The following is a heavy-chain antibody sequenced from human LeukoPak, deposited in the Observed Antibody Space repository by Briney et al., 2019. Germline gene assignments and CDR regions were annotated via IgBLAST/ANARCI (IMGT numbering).Heavy chain of an antibody. J-gene: IGHJ4*02. Sequence: GGSLRLSCAASGFTFSSYSMNWVRQSPGKGLEWISYISSSSSALYYGDSVKGRFTISRDSATNSVSLQMDSLRPEDTAVYYCARGRGTSVYFDFWGLGTLVTVSS. CDR2: ISSSSSAL. CDR3: ARGRGTSVYFDF. V-gene: IGHV3-48*01. D-gene: IGHD3-16*01. CDR1: GFTFSSYS.